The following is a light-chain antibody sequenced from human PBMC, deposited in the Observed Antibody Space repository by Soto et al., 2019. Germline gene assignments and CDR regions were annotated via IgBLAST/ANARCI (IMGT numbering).Light chain of an antibody. Sequence: NFMLTQPHSVSESPGKTVTISCTRSSGSIASNYVQWHQHRPGSAPTTVISEDNQRPSGVPDRFSGSIDSSSNSASLTISGLKTEDEADYYCQSYDSSNVVFGGGTQVTVL. CDR3: QSYDSSNVV. J-gene: IGLJ3*02. V-gene: IGLV6-57*04. CDR1: SGSIASNY. CDR2: EDN.